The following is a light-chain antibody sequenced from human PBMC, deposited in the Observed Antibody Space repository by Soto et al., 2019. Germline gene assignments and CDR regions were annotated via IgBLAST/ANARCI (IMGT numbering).Light chain of an antibody. V-gene: IGKV4-1*01. Sequence: DIVMTQSPDSLAVSLGERATINCKSSQSVLYSVKNKNYLAWYQQKPGQPPKLLIYWASTRESGVPDRFSGSGSGTDFTLTIIRMQAEDVAVDHCQQYSRTPYTVGQGTNLEIK. CDR1: QSVLYSVKNKNY. J-gene: IGKJ2*01. CDR2: WAS. CDR3: QQYSRTPYT.